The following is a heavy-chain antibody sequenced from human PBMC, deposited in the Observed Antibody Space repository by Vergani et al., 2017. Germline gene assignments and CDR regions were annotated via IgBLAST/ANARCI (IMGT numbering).Heavy chain of an antibody. V-gene: IGHV1-2*06. J-gene: IGHJ5*02. CDR2: INPNSGGT. CDR1: GYTFTGYY. CDR3: ARVGAKAQPWGGWFDP. Sequence: QVQLVQSGAEVKKPGASVKVSCKASGYTFTGYYMHWVRQAPGQGLEWMGRINPNSGGTNYAQKFQGRVTMTRDTSISTAYREMSRLRSDDTAVYYCARVGAKAQPWGGWFDPWGQGTLVTVSS. D-gene: IGHD1-26*01.